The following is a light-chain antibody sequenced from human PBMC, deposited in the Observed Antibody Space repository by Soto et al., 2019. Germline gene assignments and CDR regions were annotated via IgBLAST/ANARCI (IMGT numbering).Light chain of an antibody. V-gene: IGKV1-5*01. J-gene: IGKJ2*01. CDR1: QSIGNW. CDR3: QQYSSYYT. Sequence: DIQMTQSPSTLSASVGESVTITCRASQSIGNWLAWYQQQPGKAPKFLIYDASILPSGVPSRFSGSGSGTEFTLTISSLQPDDFATYYCQQYSSYYTFGQGTKLEIK. CDR2: DAS.